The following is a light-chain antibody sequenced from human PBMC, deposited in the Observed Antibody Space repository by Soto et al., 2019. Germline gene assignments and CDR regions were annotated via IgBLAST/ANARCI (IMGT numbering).Light chain of an antibody. CDR2: SVS. CDR3: QNYNTAPPT. Sequence: DTQMTQSPSSLSASVGDRVTITCRASQGITNYLAWYQQRAGIAPKLLIYSVSSLRSGVPSRISGSGSGTDFTLTISSLQPEDVATYYCQNYNTAPPTLGQGTRLEI. J-gene: IGKJ5*01. CDR1: QGITNY. V-gene: IGKV1-27*01.